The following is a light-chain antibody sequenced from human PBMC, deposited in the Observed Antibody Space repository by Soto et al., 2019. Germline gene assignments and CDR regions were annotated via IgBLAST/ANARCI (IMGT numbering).Light chain of an antibody. Sequence: SYELTQPPSVSVSPGQTASITCSGDKLGDKYTCWYQQKPGQSPVLVIYQHSQRPSGIPERFSGSNSGNTDTLTISGTQAMDEGDYYCQAWDSSTDVVFGGGTKLTVL. V-gene: IGLV3-1*01. CDR1: KLGDKY. CDR2: QHS. J-gene: IGLJ2*01. CDR3: QAWDSSTDVV.